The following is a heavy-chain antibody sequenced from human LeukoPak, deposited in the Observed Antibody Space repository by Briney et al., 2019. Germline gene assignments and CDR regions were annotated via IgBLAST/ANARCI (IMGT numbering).Heavy chain of an antibody. CDR2: INPNSGGT. D-gene: IGHD3-22*01. Sequence: ASVKVSCKASGYTFTGYYMHWVRQAPGQWLEWMGWINPNSGGTNYAQKFQGRVTMTRDTSISTAYMELSRLRSDDTAVYYCARDYYDSSGYYYVFDYWGQGTLVTVSS. CDR1: GYTFTGYY. CDR3: ARDYYDSSGYYYVFDY. V-gene: IGHV1-2*02. J-gene: IGHJ4*02.